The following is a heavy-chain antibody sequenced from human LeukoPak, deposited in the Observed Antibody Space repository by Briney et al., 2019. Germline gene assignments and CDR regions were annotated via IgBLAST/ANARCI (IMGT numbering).Heavy chain of an antibody. J-gene: IGHJ4*02. CDR2: IFYSGST. Sequence: SETLSLTCTVSGGSINSYYWSWIRQPPGKGLEWIGHIFYSGSTNYSPSLQSRVTISVDTSKNQFSLRLTSVTAADTAIYFCARHWYGGSHLSDYWGQGTLVTVSS. CDR3: ARHWYGGSHLSDY. CDR1: GGSINSYY. V-gene: IGHV4-59*08. D-gene: IGHD4-23*01.